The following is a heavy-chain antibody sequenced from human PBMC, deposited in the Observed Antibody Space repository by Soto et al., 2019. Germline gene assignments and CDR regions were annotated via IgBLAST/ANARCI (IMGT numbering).Heavy chain of an antibody. D-gene: IGHD5-12*01. CDR3: ARDLGDGYNAYGWFDP. CDR2: ISYDGGDI. V-gene: IGHV3-30-3*01. CDR1: GFTFRSYA. Sequence: GGSLRLSCVGSGFTFRSYAMHWVRQAPGKGLEWVAVISYDGGDIFYADSVKGRFTVSRDNSKNTVHLQMDSLRTEDTGVFYCARDLGDGYNAYGWFDPWGQGSPVTVSS. J-gene: IGHJ5*02.